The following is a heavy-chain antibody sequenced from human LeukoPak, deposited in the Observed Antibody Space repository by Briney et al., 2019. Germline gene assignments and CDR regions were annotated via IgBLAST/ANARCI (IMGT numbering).Heavy chain of an antibody. Sequence: GGSLRLSCAASGFTFSSHGMHWVRQAPGKGLEWVAVISYDGRNKYYADSVKGRFTISRDNAKNTLYLQMNSLRAEDTAVYYCAKDLAYYHGSGVPPAGTHYYYYGMDVWGQGTTVTVS. CDR2: ISYDGRNK. D-gene: IGHD3-10*01. V-gene: IGHV3-30*18. CDR3: AKDLAYYHGSGVPPAGTHYYYYGMDV. J-gene: IGHJ6*02. CDR1: GFTFSSHG.